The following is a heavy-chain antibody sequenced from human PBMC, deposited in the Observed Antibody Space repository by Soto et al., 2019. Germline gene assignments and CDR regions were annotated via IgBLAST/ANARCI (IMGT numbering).Heavy chain of an antibody. V-gene: IGHV4-39*01. CDR3: ARHGYSSNYSWFDR. D-gene: IGHD6-13*01. CDR1: GGSIRSSSYY. CDR2: IYYSGSP. Sequence: QLQLQESGPGLVKPSETLSLTCTVSGGSIRSSSYYGGWSRQPPGNGLEWIGSIYYSGSPYYNPSLKSRVTISLDTSKNQFHLELSSVTAEDTAVYYCARHGYSSNYSWFDRWGQGTLVTVGS. J-gene: IGHJ5*02.